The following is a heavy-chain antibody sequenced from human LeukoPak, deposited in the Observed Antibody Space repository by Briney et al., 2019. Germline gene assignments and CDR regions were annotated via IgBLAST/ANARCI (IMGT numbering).Heavy chain of an antibody. D-gene: IGHD5-18*01. V-gene: IGHV3-30-3*01. CDR2: ISYDGSNK. Sequence: GGSLRLSCAASGFTFSSYAMHWVRQAPGKGLEWVAVISYDGSNKYYADSVKGRFTISRDNSKNTLYLQMNSLRAEDTAVYYCARDPFLYSYGYFDYWGQGTLVTVSS. CDR1: GFTFSSYA. CDR3: ARDPFLYSYGYFDY. J-gene: IGHJ4*02.